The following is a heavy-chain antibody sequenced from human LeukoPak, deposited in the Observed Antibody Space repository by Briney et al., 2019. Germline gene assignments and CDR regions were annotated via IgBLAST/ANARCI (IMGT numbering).Heavy chain of an antibody. D-gene: IGHD3-9*01. J-gene: IGHJ4*02. CDR2: IDYSGST. CDR3: VRDAGVLTGYYDY. Sequence: PSETLSLTCTVSGGSISSYYWSWIRQPPEKGLEWIGYIDYSGSTNYNPSLKSRVTISVDTSKNQFSLKLSSVTAADTTVYYCVRDAGVLTGYYDYWGQGTLVTVSS. CDR1: GGSISSYY. V-gene: IGHV4-59*01.